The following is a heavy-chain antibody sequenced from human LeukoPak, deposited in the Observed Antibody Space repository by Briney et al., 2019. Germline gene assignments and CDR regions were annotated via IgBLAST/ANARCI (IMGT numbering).Heavy chain of an antibody. J-gene: IGHJ4*02. CDR1: GGSISSSSYY. V-gene: IGHV4-39*07. D-gene: IGHD3-22*01. Sequence: SETLSLTCTVSGGSISSSSYYWGWIRQPPGKGLEWIGSIYYSGSTYYNPSLKSRVTISVDTSKNQFSLKLSSVTAADTAVYYCATRPNSSGRVYWGQGTLVTVSS. CDR2: IYYSGST. CDR3: ATRPNSSGRVY.